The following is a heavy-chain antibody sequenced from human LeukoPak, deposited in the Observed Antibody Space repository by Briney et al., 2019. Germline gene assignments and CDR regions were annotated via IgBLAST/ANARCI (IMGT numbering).Heavy chain of an antibody. CDR1: GGSINFYY. V-gene: IGHV4-59*01. J-gene: IGHJ5*02. CDR2: IYYSGSI. Sequence: PSETLSLTCTVSGGSINFYYWSWIRQSPGKGLKWIGNIYYSGSINYNPSLKSRVTISVDTSKNQFSLILSSVTAADTAVYYCARALGYYDFWSGSSSPSNWFDPWGQGTLVTVSS. D-gene: IGHD3-3*01. CDR3: ARALGYYDFWSGSSSPSNWFDP.